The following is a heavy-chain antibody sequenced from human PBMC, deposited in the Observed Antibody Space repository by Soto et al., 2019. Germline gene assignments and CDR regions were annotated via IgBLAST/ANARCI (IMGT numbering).Heavy chain of an antibody. CDR2: ISYDGSNK. V-gene: IGHV3-30*18. CDR3: AKDVTSSGYFHFDY. Sequence: LRLSCAASGFTCSSYGMNWGRQAPGKGLEWVAVISYDGSNKYYADSVKGRFTISRDNSKNTLYLQMNSLRAEDTAVYYCAKDVTSSGYFHFDYWGQGTLVTVSS. D-gene: IGHD3-22*01. CDR1: GFTCSSYG. J-gene: IGHJ4*02.